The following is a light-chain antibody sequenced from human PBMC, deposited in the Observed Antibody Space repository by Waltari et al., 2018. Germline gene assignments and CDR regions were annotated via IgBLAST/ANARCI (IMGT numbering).Light chain of an antibody. J-gene: IGKJ4*01. CDR2: CAS. Sequence: DVVMTQSPDSLAVSLGERATINCKSSQSVLYSSNNKNYLGWYQQKLGQPPKLRIYCASTREFGVPERFSGSGSGTDFTLTISSLQAEDAAVYYCQQYYTIPLTFGGGTKVEIK. V-gene: IGKV4-1*01. CDR1: QSVLYSSNNKNY. CDR3: QQYYTIPLT.